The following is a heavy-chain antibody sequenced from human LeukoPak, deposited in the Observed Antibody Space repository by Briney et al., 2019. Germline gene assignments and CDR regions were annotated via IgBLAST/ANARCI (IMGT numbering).Heavy chain of an antibody. D-gene: IGHD6-19*01. CDR3: VRSSVAGRFDN. V-gene: IGHV3-7*01. CDR1: GFTFTSYR. Sequence: PGGSLRLSCAASGFTFTSYRMSWVRRAPGKGLEWVADIKRDGSEINYVDSVKGRFIISRDNAKNSVFLQMDSLRAEDTAFYYCVRSSVAGRFDNWGPGTLVTVSS. J-gene: IGHJ4*02. CDR2: IKRDGSEI.